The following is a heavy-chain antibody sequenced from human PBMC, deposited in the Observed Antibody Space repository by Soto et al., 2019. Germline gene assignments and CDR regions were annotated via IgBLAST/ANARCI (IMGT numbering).Heavy chain of an antibody. J-gene: IGHJ5*02. Sequence: GASVKVSCKASGGTFSSYAISWVRQAPGHGLEWMGGIIPIFGTANYAQKFQGRVTITADESTSTAYMELSSLRSEDTAVYYCAREERRQLGTSNWFDPWGQGTLVTVSS. CDR1: GGTFSSYA. CDR3: AREERRQLGTSNWFDP. CDR2: IIPIFGTA. V-gene: IGHV1-69*13. D-gene: IGHD6-13*01.